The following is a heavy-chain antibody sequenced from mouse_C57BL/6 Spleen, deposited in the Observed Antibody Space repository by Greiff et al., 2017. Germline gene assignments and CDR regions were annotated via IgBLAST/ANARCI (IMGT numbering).Heavy chain of an antibody. CDR1: GFTFSDYY. CDR3: AREGLRRYAMDY. V-gene: IGHV5-16*01. D-gene: IGHD1-3*01. Sequence: EVQRVESEGGLVQPGSSMKLSCTASGFTFSDYYMAWVRQVPEKGLEWVANINYDGSSTYYLDSLKSRFIISRDNAKNILYLQMSSLKSEDTATYYCAREGLRRYAMDYWGQGTSVTVSS. CDR2: INYDGSST. J-gene: IGHJ4*01.